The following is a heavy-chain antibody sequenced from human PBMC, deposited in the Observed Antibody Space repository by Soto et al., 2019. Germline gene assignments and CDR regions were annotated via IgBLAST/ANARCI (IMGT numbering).Heavy chain of an antibody. CDR1: GGSISSSNYF. V-gene: IGHV4-39*02. J-gene: IGHJ6*03. CDR2: IYFSGST. CDR3: ARRWYYYYYMDV. Sequence: QLQLQESGPGLVKPSETLSLTCTVSGGSISSSNYFWSWIRQPPGKGLEWIGSIYFSGSTYYNASFKSRVTISVDTYKTLFTLKLSYVTAADSAVYCYARRWYYYYYMDVWGKGTTVTVSS. D-gene: IGHD2-15*01.